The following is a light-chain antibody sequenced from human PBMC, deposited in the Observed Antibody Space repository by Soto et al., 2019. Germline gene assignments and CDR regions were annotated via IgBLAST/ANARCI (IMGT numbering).Light chain of an antibody. CDR1: QSVLYSADNKNY. J-gene: IGKJ2*01. V-gene: IGKV4-1*01. CDR3: QQYFSTPPT. CDR2: WAS. Sequence: DIVMTQSPDSLAVSLGERATINCKSSQSVLYSADNKNYLAWYQQKPGQPPKMLIYWASTREFGVPDRFSGSVSGTDFTLSINSLQAEDVAVYHCQQYFSTPPTFGQGTKVEI.